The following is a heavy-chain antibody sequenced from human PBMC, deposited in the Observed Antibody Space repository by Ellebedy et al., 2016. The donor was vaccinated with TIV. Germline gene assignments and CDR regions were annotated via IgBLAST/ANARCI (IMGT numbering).Heavy chain of an antibody. D-gene: IGHD3-22*01. Sequence: ASVKVSXKASRYTFTTYTMHWVRQAPGQGLEWMGWINAGNGKTKSSQKFQGRVTITRDTSATTAYMELRSLRSEDTAMYYCARETHYYDSRNDYPGGSWGQGTLVTVSS. V-gene: IGHV1-3*01. J-gene: IGHJ4*02. CDR3: ARETHYYDSRNDYPGGS. CDR1: RYTFTTYT. CDR2: INAGNGKT.